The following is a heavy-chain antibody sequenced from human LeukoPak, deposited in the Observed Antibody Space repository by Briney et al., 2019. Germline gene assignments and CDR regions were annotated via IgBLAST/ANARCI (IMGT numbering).Heavy chain of an antibody. V-gene: IGHV4-31*03. D-gene: IGHD3-9*01. J-gene: IGHJ4*02. CDR2: IYYSGST. Sequence: KPSETLSLTCTVSGGSISSGGYYWSWIRQHPGKGLEWIGYIYYSGSTYYNPSLKSRFTISVDTSKNQFSLKLSSVTAADTAVYYCAREHYDILTGYDYFDYWGQGTLVTVSS. CDR3: AREHYDILTGYDYFDY. CDR1: GGSISSGGYY.